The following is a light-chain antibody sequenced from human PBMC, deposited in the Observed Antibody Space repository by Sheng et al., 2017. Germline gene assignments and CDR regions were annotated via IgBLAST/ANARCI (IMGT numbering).Light chain of an antibody. V-gene: IGLV2-14*03. CDR2: DVI. CDR3: ASYTTSTTWV. J-gene: IGLJ3*02. Sequence: QSALTQPASMSGSAGQSITISCTGSSSDVGFYDSVSWYQQHPGKAPKVILYDVINRPSGVSDRFSGSKSANTASLTISGLLGEDEADYYCASYTTSTTWVFGGGTKLTVV. CDR1: SSDVGFYDS.